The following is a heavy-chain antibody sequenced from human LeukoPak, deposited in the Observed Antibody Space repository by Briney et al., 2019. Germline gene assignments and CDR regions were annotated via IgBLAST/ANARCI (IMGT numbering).Heavy chain of an antibody. J-gene: IGHJ4*02. CDR2: IYTSEST. CDR3: ARDRRDSSSPGGSFDY. D-gene: IGHD6-6*01. V-gene: IGHV4-61*02. Sequence: PSQTLSLTCAVSGGSISSGSYYWSWIRQPAGKGLEWIGRIYTSESTNYNPSLKSRVTISVDTSKNQFSLKLSSVTAADTAVYYCARDRRDSSSPGGSFDYWGQGTLVTVSS. CDR1: GGSISSGSYY.